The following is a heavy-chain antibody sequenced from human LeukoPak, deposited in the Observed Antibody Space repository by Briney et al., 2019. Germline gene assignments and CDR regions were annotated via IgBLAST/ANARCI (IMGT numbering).Heavy chain of an antibody. V-gene: IGHV3-7*01. J-gene: IGHJ4*02. CDR1: GFTFSDYY. CDR3: VRDTSGPDY. Sequence: GGSLRLSCAASGFTFSDYYMSWVRQAPGKGLEWVANIKEDATEKYYLDSVKGRFTISRDNAKNSLHLQMNSLRAEDTAVYYCVRDTSGPDYWGQGTLVTVSS. D-gene: IGHD5-12*01. CDR2: IKEDATEK.